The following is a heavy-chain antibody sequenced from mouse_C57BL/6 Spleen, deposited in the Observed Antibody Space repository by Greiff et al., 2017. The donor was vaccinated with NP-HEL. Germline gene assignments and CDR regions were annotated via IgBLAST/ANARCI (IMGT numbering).Heavy chain of an antibody. Sequence: DVKLVESGGGLVQPGGSLKLSCAASGFTFSDYYMYWVRQTPEKRLEWVAYISNGGGSTYYPDTVKGRFTISRDNSTNTPYRQMSRLKSEDTAMYYCARQGYYGSFDYWGQGTTLTVSS. D-gene: IGHD1-1*01. CDR3: ARQGYYGSFDY. J-gene: IGHJ2*01. V-gene: IGHV5-12*01. CDR1: GFTFSDYY. CDR2: ISNGGGST.